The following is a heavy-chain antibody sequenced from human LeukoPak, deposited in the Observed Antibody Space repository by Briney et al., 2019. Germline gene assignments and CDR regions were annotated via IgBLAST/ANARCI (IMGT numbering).Heavy chain of an antibody. V-gene: IGHV4-4*08. CDR1: GASISRHY. Sequence: TPSETLSLTCFVSGASISRHYWTWMRHTPGQGLHWIGYIHSTGTTNYNPSLKSRVTMSLDTSKNQFSLRLNSVAAADTAVYYCARSEYVWGGYRLDFWGQGALVTVSS. J-gene: IGHJ4*02. CDR2: IHSTGTT. D-gene: IGHD3-16*02. CDR3: ARSEYVWGGYRLDF.